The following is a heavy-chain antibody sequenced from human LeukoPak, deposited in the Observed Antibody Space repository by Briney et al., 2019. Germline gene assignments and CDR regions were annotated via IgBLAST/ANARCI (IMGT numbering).Heavy chain of an antibody. CDR1: GFTFSDYG. CDR3: ASDMAAASEFDY. D-gene: IGHD2-15*01. J-gene: IGHJ4*02. Sequence: PGGSLRLSCVASGFTFSDYGMHWVRQAPGQGLEWVALIRYEGSKQYYADSVKGRFTISRDNSKHTLYLQMNSLRPEDTAVYYCASDMAAASEFDYWGQGTLVTVSS. V-gene: IGHV3-30*02. CDR2: IRYEGSKQ.